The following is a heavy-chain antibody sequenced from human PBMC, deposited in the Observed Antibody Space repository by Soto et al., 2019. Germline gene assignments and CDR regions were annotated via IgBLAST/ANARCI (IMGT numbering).Heavy chain of an antibody. CDR1: GFSLSTSGMC. V-gene: IGHV2-70*12. D-gene: IGHD2-21*02. CDR3: IQSRCGGDCLQSYASYYYYGMDF. CDR2: IDWDDVK. J-gene: IGHJ6*02. Sequence: SGPTLVNPTQTLTLTCTFSGFSLSTSGMCVSWIRQPPGKALEWLALIDWDDVKYYSTSLKTRLTISKDTSKNQVVLTMTNMDPVDTATYYCIQSRCGGDCLQSYASYYYYGMDFWGQGTTVTVSS.